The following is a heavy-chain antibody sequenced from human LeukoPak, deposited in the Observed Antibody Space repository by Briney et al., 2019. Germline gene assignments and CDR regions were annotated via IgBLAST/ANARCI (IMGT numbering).Heavy chain of an antibody. CDR2: ISGSGGST. V-gene: IGHV3-23*01. J-gene: IGHJ6*02. Sequence: QSGGSLRLSCTASGFTFSSYAMSWVRQAPGKGLEWVSAISGSGGSTYYADSVKGRFTISRDNSKNTLYLQMNSLRAEDTAVYYCAKGVTVTRFYGMDVWGQGTTVTVSS. CDR1: GFTFSSYA. CDR3: AKGVTVTRFYGMDV. D-gene: IGHD4-17*01.